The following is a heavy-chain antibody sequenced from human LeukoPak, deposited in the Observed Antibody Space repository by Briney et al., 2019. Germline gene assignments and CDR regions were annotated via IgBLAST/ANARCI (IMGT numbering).Heavy chain of an antibody. CDR1: GDSISTSSYY. CDR2: IYYSGST. D-gene: IGHD6-6*01. V-gene: IGHV4-39*07. Sequence: SETLSLTCSVSGDSISTSSYYWGWIRQPPGKGLEWIGTIYYSGSTYYNPSLKSRVTISVDTSKNQFSLKLSSVTAADTAVYYCARGPPLFRIAARRIDYWGQGTLVTVSS. J-gene: IGHJ4*02. CDR3: ARGPPLFRIAARRIDY.